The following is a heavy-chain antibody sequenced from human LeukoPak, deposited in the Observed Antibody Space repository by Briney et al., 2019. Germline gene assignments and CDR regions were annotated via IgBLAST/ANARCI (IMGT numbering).Heavy chain of an antibody. CDR1: GFIFKDFY. V-gene: IGHV3-7*01. Sequence: GGSLRLSCEASGFIFKDFYMTWVRQAPGTGLEWVATINQDGSAEYYVDSAKGRFTMSKDNAKNSVFLQMDSLRAEETAVYYCARSVGAGNNYFYYGMDVWGQGTTVTVSS. J-gene: IGHJ6*02. D-gene: IGHD1-26*01. CDR3: ARSVGAGNNYFYYGMDV. CDR2: INQDGSAE.